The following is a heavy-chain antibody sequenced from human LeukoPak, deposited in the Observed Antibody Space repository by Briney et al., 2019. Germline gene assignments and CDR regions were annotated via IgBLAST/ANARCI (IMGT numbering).Heavy chain of an antibody. Sequence: SETLSLTCTVSGGSISSSSYYWSWIRQPPGRGLEWTGYIDYSGTTNYNPSLKSRVTMSVVTSKNQFSLKLSSVTAADTAVYYCARHGGSWTFDYWGQGILVTVSS. CDR1: GGSISSSSYY. D-gene: IGHD1-26*01. CDR2: IDYSGTT. J-gene: IGHJ4*02. CDR3: ARHGGSWTFDY. V-gene: IGHV4-61*05.